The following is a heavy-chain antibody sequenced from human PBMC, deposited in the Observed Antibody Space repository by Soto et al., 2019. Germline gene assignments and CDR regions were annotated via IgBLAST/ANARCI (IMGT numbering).Heavy chain of an antibody. Sequence: PGGSLRLSCAASGFTFSSYGMHWVRQAPGKGLEWVAVISYDGSNKYYADSVKGRFTISRDNSKNTLYLQMNSLRAEDTAVYYCAKDRGYCTNGGGGCYYYYYGMDVWGQGSTVTVSS. CDR1: GFTFSSYG. J-gene: IGHJ6*02. CDR2: ISYDGSNK. D-gene: IGHD2-8*01. CDR3: AKDRGYCTNGGGGCYYYYYGMDV. V-gene: IGHV3-30*18.